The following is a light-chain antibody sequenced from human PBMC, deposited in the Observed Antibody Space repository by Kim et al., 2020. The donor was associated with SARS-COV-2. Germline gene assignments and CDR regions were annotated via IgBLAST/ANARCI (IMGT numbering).Light chain of an antibody. Sequence: APGKTASITCGGNDIGSKSVHWYQQRPGQAPVLVLYYNTDRPSGIPERFSGSNSGNTATLTITRVEAGDEADYYCQVWDISSDHYVFGTGTKVTVL. J-gene: IGLJ1*01. CDR3: QVWDISSDHYV. CDR1: DIGSKS. V-gene: IGLV3-21*04. CDR2: YNT.